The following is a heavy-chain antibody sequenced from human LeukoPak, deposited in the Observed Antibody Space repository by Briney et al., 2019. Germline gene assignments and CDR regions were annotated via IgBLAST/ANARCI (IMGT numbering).Heavy chain of an antibody. J-gene: IGHJ4*02. CDR3: AKDLHYGSADY. Sequence: PGGSLRLSCAASGFTFSNYWMHWVRQDPGKGVGWVSFINPDGSTTNYADSVKGRFTISRDNAKNALYLQMTSLRAEDTAVYYCAKDLHYGSADYWGQGTLVTVSS. V-gene: IGHV3-74*01. D-gene: IGHD3-10*01. CDR1: GFTFSNYW. CDR2: INPDGSTT.